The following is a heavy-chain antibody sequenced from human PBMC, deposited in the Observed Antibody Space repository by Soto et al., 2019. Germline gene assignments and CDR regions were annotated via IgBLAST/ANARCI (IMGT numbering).Heavy chain of an antibody. D-gene: IGHD6-19*01. J-gene: IGHJ4*02. V-gene: IGHV1-8*01. Sequence: QVQLVQSGAEVKKPGASVKVSCKASGYTFTSYDINWVRQATGQGLEWMGWMNPNSGNTGYAQKFQGGXTXTXXTSISTAYMELSSLRSEDTAVYYCARERAVAGFDYWGQGTLVTVSS. CDR2: MNPNSGNT. CDR3: ARERAVAGFDY. CDR1: GYTFTSYD.